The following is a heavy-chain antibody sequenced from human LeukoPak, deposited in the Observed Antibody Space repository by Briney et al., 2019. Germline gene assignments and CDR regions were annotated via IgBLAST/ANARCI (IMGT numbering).Heavy chain of an antibody. CDR2: ISGPAGSW. CDR1: GFTFSNYA. D-gene: IGHD5/OR15-5a*01. V-gene: IGHV3-23*01. CDR3: AKKVALVSAPIYYIDV. J-gene: IGHJ4*02. Sequence: GGSLRLSCAASGFTFSNYAMSWVRQAPGKGLEWVSAISGPAGSWDYADVVKGRFTISRDNSKNTLFLQMNSLSPEDTAIYYSAKKVALVSAPIYYIDVWGQGTLVTVSS.